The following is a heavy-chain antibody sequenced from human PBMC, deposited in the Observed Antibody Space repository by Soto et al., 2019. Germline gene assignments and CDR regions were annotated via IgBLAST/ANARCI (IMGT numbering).Heavy chain of an antibody. CDR3: ARDNYGPLDY. CDR1: GYTFTAYY. V-gene: IGHV1-2*02. Sequence: QVQLVQSGAEVKKPGASVKVSCRPSGYTFTAYYIHWVRQAPGQGLEWMGWVDPNSGGTRDAQNFHGRVTMAGDTPTSTVYMKLNWLRSDDTALYECARDNYGPLDYWGQGTLVTVSS. D-gene: IGHD3-10*01. CDR2: VDPNSGGT. J-gene: IGHJ4*02.